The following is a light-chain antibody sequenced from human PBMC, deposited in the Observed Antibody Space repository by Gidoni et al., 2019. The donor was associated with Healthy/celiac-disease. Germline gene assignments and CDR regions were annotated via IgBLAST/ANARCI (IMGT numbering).Light chain of an antibody. V-gene: IGKV3-20*01. CDR1: QSVSSTY. CDR2: GAS. Sequence: EIVLTHSPGTLSLSPGERATLSCRASQSVSSTYLAWYQQKPGQAPRLLIYGASSRVTGVPDRFSGSGSGTDFTLTISRLEPEDFAVYYCQQGAFGQGTKVEMK. CDR3: QQGA. J-gene: IGKJ1*01.